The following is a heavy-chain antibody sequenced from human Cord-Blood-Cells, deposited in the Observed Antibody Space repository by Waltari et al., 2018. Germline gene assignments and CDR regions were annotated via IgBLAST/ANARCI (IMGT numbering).Heavy chain of an antibody. J-gene: IGHJ3*02. D-gene: IGHD6-6*01. V-gene: IGHV4-4*02. CDR2: IYHSGST. Sequence: QVQLQESGPGLLKPSGTLSLTCAVSGGSIRRGNWWRWVRQPPGKGLEWIGEIYHSGSTNYNPSLKSRVTISVDKSKNQFSLKLSSVTAADTAVYYRARHEYSSSWWGAFDIWGQGTMVTVSS. CDR3: ARHEYSSSWWGAFDI. CDR1: GGSIRRGNW.